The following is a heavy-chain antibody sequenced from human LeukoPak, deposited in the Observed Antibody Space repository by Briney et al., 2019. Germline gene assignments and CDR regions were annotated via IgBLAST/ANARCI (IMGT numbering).Heavy chain of an antibody. V-gene: IGHV3-15*01. D-gene: IGHD3-22*01. J-gene: IGHJ4*02. CDR2: IKSKTDGGTT. CDR1: GLTFTNAW. Sequence: GGSLRLSCAASGLTFTNAWMGWVRQTPGKGLEWVGRIKSKTDGGTTDYAAPVKGRFTISRDDSKNTLYLQMNSLKTEDTAVYYCTTYLFDSSGYVLSDYWGQGTLVTVSS. CDR3: TTYLFDSSGYVLSDY.